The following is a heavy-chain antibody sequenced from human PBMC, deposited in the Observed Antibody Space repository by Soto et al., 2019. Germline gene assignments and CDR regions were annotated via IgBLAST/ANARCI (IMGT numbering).Heavy chain of an antibody. D-gene: IGHD6-19*01. CDR3: ARDRAESAVAGTGWYFDY. CDR2: ISYDGSNK. J-gene: IGHJ4*02. Sequence: QVQLVESGGGVVQPGRSLRLSCAASGFTFSSYAMHWVRQAPGKGLEWVAAISYDGSNKYYADSVKGRFTISRDNSKNTLYLPMNRLRDEDTAVYYCARDRAESAVAGTGWYFDYWGQGTLVTVSS. CDR1: GFTFSSYA. V-gene: IGHV3-30-3*01.